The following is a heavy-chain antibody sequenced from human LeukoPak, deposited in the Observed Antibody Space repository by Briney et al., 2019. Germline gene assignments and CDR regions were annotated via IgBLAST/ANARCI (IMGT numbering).Heavy chain of an antibody. CDR2: LYYSGST. D-gene: IGHD4-17*01. CDR1: GGSISSYY. J-gene: IGHJ6*03. CDR3: ARGHYGDYLYYYYYYMDV. V-gene: IGHV4-59*12. Sequence: PSETLSLTCTVSGGSISSYYWSWIRQPPGKGLEWIGYLYYSGSTNYNPSLKSRVTISVDTSKNQFSLKLSSVTAADTAVYYCARGHYGDYLYYYYYYMDVWGKGTTVTVSS.